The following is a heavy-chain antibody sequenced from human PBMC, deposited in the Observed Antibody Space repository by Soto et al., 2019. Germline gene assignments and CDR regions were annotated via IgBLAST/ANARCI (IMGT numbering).Heavy chain of an antibody. D-gene: IGHD3-10*01. CDR3: ARDYYGSVIYYRNYYYYGMDV. Sequence: SQTLSLTCAISGDSVSSNSAAWNWIRQSPSRGLEWLGRTYYRSKWYNDYAVSVKSRITINPDTSKNQFSLQLNSVTPEDTAVYYCARDYYGSVIYYRNYYYYGMDVWGQGTTVTVSS. CDR1: GDSVSSNSAA. CDR2: TYYRSKWYN. J-gene: IGHJ6*02. V-gene: IGHV6-1*01.